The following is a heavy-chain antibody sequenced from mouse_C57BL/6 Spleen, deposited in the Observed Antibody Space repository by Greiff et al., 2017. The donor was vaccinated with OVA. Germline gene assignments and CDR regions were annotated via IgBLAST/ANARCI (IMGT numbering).Heavy chain of an antibody. J-gene: IGHJ1*03. CDR1: GYAFSSSW. D-gene: IGHD2-1*01. CDR2: IYPGDGDT. V-gene: IGHV1-82*01. CDR3: ARMDGNWGYLDV. Sequence: QVQLQQSGPELVKPGASVKISCKASGYAFSSSWMNWVKQRPGQGLEWIGRIYPGDGDTNYNGKFKGKATLTADKSSSTAYMQLSSLTSEDSAVYCCARMDGNWGYLDVWGTGTTVTVSS.